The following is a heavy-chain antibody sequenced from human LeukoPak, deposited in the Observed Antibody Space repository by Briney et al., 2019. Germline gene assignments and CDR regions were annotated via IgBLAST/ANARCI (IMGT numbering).Heavy chain of an antibody. Sequence: GGSLRLSCAASGFNFDDYVMHWLRQAPGEGLEWVSGISWNSGSIGYADSVKGRFTISRDNAKNSLYLQMNSLRAEDMALYYCANGGYSSSSNFPDYCGQGTLVTVSS. CDR2: ISWNSGSI. CDR1: GFNFDDYV. D-gene: IGHD6-6*01. V-gene: IGHV3-9*03. CDR3: ANGGYSSSSNFPDY. J-gene: IGHJ4*02.